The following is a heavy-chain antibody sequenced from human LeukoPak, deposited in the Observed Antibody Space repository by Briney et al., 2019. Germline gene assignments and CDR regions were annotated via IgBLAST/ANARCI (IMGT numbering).Heavy chain of an antibody. CDR3: ARRTYYDTLTGYNYWYFDL. Sequence: SETLSLTCAVYGGSFSGYYWSWIRQPPGKGLEWIGEINHSGSTNYNPSLKSRVTISVDTSKNQFSLKLSSVTAADTAVYYCARRTYYDTLTGYNYWYFDLWGRGTLVTVSS. CDR1: GGSFSGYY. D-gene: IGHD3-9*01. CDR2: INHSGST. V-gene: IGHV4-34*01. J-gene: IGHJ2*01.